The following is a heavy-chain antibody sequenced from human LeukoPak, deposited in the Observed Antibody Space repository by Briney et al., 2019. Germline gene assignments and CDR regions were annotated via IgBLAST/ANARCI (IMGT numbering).Heavy chain of an antibody. Sequence: GASVKVSCKASGYTFTGYYMHWVRQAPGQGLEWMGWINPNSGGTNYAQKFQGRVTMTRDTSISTAYMELSRLRSDDTAVYYCARSQTYYYGSGSSYPLGYWGQGTLVTVSS. V-gene: IGHV1-2*02. J-gene: IGHJ4*02. CDR1: GYTFTGYY. D-gene: IGHD3-10*01. CDR3: ARSQTYYYGSGSSYPLGY. CDR2: INPNSGGT.